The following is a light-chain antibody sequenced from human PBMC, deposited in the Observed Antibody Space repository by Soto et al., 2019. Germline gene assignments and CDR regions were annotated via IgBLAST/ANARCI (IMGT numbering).Light chain of an antibody. CDR3: QQRSDWPPIFT. CDR2: GAS. V-gene: IGKV3-11*01. CDR1: QSVSTY. J-gene: IGKJ3*01. Sequence: EIVLTQSPATLSLSPGERATLSCRASQSVSTYLAWYQQKPGQAPRLLIYGASNRATGIPARFSGSGSETDFTLTISSLESEDFAVYYCQQRSDWPPIFTFGPGTKVDIK.